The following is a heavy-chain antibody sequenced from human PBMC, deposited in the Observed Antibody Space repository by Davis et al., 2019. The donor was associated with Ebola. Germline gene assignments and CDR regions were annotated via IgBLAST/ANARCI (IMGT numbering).Heavy chain of an antibody. CDR1: GFTFSSYS. CDR3: AKGADQLLFEYFHH. J-gene: IGHJ1*01. CDR2: IGIRSSYM. V-gene: IGHV3-21*04. D-gene: IGHD2-2*01. Sequence: PGGSLRLSCAASGFTFSSYSMNWVRQAPGKGLEWVSSIGIRSSYMYYSAPVKGRFTIYRDNSKNTLYLQMDSLRAEDTAVYYCAKGADQLLFEYFHHWGQGTLVTVSS.